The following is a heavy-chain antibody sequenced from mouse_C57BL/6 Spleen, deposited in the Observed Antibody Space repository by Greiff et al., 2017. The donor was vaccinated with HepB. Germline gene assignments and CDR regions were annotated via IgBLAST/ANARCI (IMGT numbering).Heavy chain of an antibody. CDR1: GYSITSGYY. CDR3: ARGNYDAGAYAMDY. Sequence: VQLQQSGPGLVKPSQSLSLTCSVTGYSITSGYYWNWIRQFPGNKLEWMGYISYDGSNNYNPSLKNRISITRDTSKNQFFLKLNSVTTEDTATYYCARGNYDAGAYAMDYWGQGTSVTVSS. D-gene: IGHD2-4*01. V-gene: IGHV3-6*01. J-gene: IGHJ4*01. CDR2: ISYDGSN.